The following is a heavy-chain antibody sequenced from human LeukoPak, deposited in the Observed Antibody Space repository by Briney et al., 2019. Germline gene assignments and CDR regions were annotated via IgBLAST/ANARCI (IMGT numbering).Heavy chain of an antibody. D-gene: IGHD3-3*01. J-gene: IGHJ4*02. CDR2: IYYSGST. CDR3: TRRGSTTIFRV. CDR1: GGSISDTSYY. Sequence: SETLSLTCTVSGGSISDTSYYWGWIRQPPGKGLEWIGSIYYSGSTNYNPSLESRVTISVDTSKNQFSLKLSSVTAADTAVHYCTRRGSTTIFRVWGQGTLVTVSS. V-gene: IGHV4-39*01.